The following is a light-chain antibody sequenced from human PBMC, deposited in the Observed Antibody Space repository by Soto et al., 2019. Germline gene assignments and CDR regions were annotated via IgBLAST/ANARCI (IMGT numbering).Light chain of an antibody. CDR1: SSNIGTNY. J-gene: IGLJ1*01. Sequence: QSALTQPPSASGTPGQRVSVSCSGSSSNIGTNYVYWYQHPPGAAPRLLIFRDDHRPAGVPVRFSASKSGTSASLAINGLRSEDEADCYCAAWDDSLNAFYVFGTGTKVTVL. V-gene: IGLV1-47*01. CDR2: RDD. CDR3: AAWDDSLNAFYV.